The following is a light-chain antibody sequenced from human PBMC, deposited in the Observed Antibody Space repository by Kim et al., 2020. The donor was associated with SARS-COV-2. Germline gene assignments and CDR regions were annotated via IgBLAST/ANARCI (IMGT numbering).Light chain of an antibody. V-gene: IGKV3D-15*01. CDR1: LSISAA. CDR2: GAS. J-gene: IGKJ4*01. Sequence: VSPGERATLSCSASLSISAALAWYQVELGQAPRILICGASTRATVVPARFSGSWSGTEFTLTIRSLQSECFAVYYCQQYNQWPLNFGGGATVDIK. CDR3: QQYNQWPLN.